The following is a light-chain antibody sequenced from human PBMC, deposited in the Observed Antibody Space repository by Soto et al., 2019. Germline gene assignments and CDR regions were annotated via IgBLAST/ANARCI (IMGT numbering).Light chain of an antibody. CDR2: GAS. CDR1: QSVSSN. Sequence: EIVMTQSPAPLSVSPGERATLSFRASQSVSSNLAWYQQKPGQAPRLLIYGASIRATGIPARFSGSGSWTEFTLTISSLQSEDFAVYYCQQYNNWSPITFGQGTRLEI. J-gene: IGKJ5*01. CDR3: QQYNNWSPIT. V-gene: IGKV3-15*01.